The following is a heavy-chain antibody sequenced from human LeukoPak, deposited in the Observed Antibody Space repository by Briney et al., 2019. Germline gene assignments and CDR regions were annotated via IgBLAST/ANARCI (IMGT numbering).Heavy chain of an antibody. CDR2: INSDGTSI. J-gene: IGHJ5*02. V-gene: IGHV3-74*01. Sequence: GGSLRLSCAASGFTFSSYAMSWVRQAPGKGLLWVSRINSDGTSITYADSVKGRFSISRDNAKNTLYLQMDRLRAEDTAVYYWAGESHYHGSSGDGKAPYIDAWGQGTLVTVAS. CDR3: AGESHYHGSSGDGKAPYIDA. D-gene: IGHD2-15*01. CDR1: GFTFSSYA.